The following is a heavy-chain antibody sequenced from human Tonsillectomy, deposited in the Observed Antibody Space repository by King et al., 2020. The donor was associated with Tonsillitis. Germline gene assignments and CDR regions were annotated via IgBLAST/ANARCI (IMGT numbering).Heavy chain of an antibody. CDR2: IYFSGNT. V-gene: IGHV4-61*01. Sequence: QLQESGPGLVKPSETLSLTCTVSGGSVSSGSYYWSWFRQPPGKGLEWIGYIYFSGNTNYNPSLKGRVTISVDTSKNQFSLKLRSVTAADTAVYYCARMSNIVLSGDYFDFWGQGTLVTVSS. CDR3: ARMSNIVLSGDYFDF. D-gene: IGHD5-12*01. J-gene: IGHJ4*02. CDR1: GGSVSSGSYY.